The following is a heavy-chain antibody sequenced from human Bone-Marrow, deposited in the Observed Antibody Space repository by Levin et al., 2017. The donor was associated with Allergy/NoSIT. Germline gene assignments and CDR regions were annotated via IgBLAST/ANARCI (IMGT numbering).Heavy chain of an antibody. J-gene: IGHJ3*02. V-gene: IGHV1-2*06. Sequence: GESLKISCMASGYTFTGYFMHWVRQAPGQGLEWMGRFNPKSGVTNFAQKFQGRVTMTGDTSISTAYMELSRLKSDDTAVYFCARDSRTTDAFDIWGQGTMVTVSS. CDR1: GYTFTGYF. D-gene: IGHD1-1*01. CDR3: ARDSRTTDAFDI. CDR2: FNPKSGVT.